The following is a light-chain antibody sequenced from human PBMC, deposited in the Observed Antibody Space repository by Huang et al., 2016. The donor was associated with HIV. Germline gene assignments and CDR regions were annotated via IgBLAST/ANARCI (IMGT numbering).Light chain of an antibody. V-gene: IGKV1-5*03. CDR3: QQYSTYPRT. J-gene: IGKJ1*01. CDR1: QSISDW. CDR2: QAS. Sequence: DIQMTQSPSTLSASVGDRVTITCRASQSISDWLAWYQQKPGKVPKLLIYQASSLESGVPSRFSGSGSVTELTLIISSLQPDDSAAYYCQQYSTYPRTFGQGTKVEIK.